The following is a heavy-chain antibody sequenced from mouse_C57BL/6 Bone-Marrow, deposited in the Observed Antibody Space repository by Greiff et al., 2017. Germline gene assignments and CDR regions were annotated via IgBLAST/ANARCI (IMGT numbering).Heavy chain of an antibody. CDR1: GYTFTSYW. J-gene: IGHJ3*01. CDR2: IDPSDSYT. D-gene: IGHD1-1*01. V-gene: IGHV1-50*01. CDR3: ARGRYYGSSCFAY. Sequence: QVQLQQPGAELVKPGASVKLSCKASGYTFTSYWMQWVKQRPGQGLEWIGEIDPSDSYTNYNQKFKGKATLTVDTSSSTAYMQLSSLTSEDSAVXYCARGRYYGSSCFAYWGQGTLVTVSA.